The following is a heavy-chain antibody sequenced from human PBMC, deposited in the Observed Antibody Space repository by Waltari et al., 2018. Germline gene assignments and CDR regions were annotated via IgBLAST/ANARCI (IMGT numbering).Heavy chain of an antibody. D-gene: IGHD6-13*01. CDR3: ANLGSSSWYSDY. J-gene: IGHJ4*02. V-gene: IGHV3-23*01. CDR2: ISGSGGST. Sequence: EVQLLESGGGLVQPGGSLRLSCAASGFTFSSYAMSWVRQAPGKGLVWVSAISGSGGSTYYADSVKGRFTISRDNSKNTLYLQMNSLRAEDTAVYYCANLGSSSWYSDYWGQGTLVTVSS. CDR1: GFTFSSYA.